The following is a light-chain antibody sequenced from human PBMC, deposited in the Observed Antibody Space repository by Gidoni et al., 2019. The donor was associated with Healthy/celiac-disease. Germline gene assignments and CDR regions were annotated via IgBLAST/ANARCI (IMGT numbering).Light chain of an antibody. V-gene: IGKV1-9*01. J-gene: IGKJ5*01. CDR2: AAS. CDR3: QQLNSYSSIT. CDR1: QGISSY. Sequence: DIQLTQSPSFLSASVGDRVTITCRASQGISSYLAWYQQKPGKAPKLLIYAASTLQSGVPSRFSGSGSGTEFTLTISSLQPEDFATYYCQQLNSYSSITFXXXTRLEIK.